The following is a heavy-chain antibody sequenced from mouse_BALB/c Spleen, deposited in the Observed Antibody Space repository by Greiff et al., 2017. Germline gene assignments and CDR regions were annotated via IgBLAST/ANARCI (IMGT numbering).Heavy chain of an antibody. CDR1: GYTFTDYW. D-gene: IGHD2-14*01. Sequence: VQLQQPGAELVMPGASVKMSCKASGYTFTDYWMHWVKQRPGQGLEWIGAIDTSDSYTSYNQKFKGKATLTVDESSSTAYMQLSSLTSEDSAVYYCASGTCRYEDAMDDWGQGTSVTVSS. J-gene: IGHJ4*01. CDR3: ASGTCRYEDAMDD. CDR2: IDTSDSYT. V-gene: IGHV1-69*01.